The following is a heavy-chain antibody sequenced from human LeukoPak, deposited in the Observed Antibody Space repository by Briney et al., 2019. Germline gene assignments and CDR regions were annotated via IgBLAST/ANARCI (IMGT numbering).Heavy chain of an antibody. CDR2: ISYDGSNK. D-gene: IGHD6-13*01. V-gene: IGHV3-30*18. CDR3: AKENLLPSAGTLGS. J-gene: IGHJ5*02. CDR1: GFTFSSYG. Sequence: GGSLRLSCAASGFTFSSYGMHWVRQAPGKGLEWVAVISYDGSNKYYADSVKGRFTISRDNSKNTLYLQMNSLRAEDTAIYYCAKENLLPSAGTLGSWGQGTLVTVSS.